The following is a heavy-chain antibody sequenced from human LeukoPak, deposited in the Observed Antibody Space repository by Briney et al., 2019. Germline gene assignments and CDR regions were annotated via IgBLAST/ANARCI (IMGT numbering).Heavy chain of an antibody. CDR2: ISSSSSTI. V-gene: IGHV3-48*01. Sequence: PGGSLRLSCAASGFSFSSYSMNWVRQAPGKGLEWVSYISSSSSTIYYADSVKGRFTISRDNAKNSLYLRMNNLRAEDTAVYYCARGEYYFDYWGQGTLVTVSS. CDR1: GFSFSSYS. CDR3: ARGEYYFDY. J-gene: IGHJ4*02.